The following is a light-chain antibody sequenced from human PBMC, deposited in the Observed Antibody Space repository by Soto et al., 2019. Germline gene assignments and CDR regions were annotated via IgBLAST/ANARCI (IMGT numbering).Light chain of an antibody. CDR3: SSYTSSSTPYV. Sequence: QSALTRPASVSGSPGQSITISCTGTSSDVGGYNYVSWHQQHPGKAPKLMIYEVSNRPSGVSNRFSGSKSGNTASLTISGLQAEDEADYYCSSYTSSSTPYVFGTGTKVTVL. CDR1: SSDVGGYNY. CDR2: EVS. V-gene: IGLV2-14*01. J-gene: IGLJ1*01.